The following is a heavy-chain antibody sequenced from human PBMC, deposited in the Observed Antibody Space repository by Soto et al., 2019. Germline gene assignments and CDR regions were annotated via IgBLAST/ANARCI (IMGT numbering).Heavy chain of an antibody. Sequence: PSETLSLTCAVYGGSFSGYYWSWIRQPPGKGLEWIGEINHSGSTNYNPSLKSRVTISVDTSKNQFSLKLSSVTAADTAVYYCARGGRYCSGGSCYSKRDWFDPWGQGTRVTAPQ. CDR1: GGSFSGYY. D-gene: IGHD2-15*01. V-gene: IGHV4-34*01. CDR3: ARGGRYCSGGSCYSKRDWFDP. CDR2: INHSGST. J-gene: IGHJ5*02.